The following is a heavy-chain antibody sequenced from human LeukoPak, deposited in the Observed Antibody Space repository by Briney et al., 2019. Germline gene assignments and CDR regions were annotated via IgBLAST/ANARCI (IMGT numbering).Heavy chain of an antibody. Sequence: GGSLRLSCAASGFTFSDYTMNWVRQAPGKGLEWVSFITSGSNYIYYADSVKGRFTISRDNAKNSLSLQMNSLRADDTAVYYCAREGIVVLPYYFDYWGQGSLVTVSS. CDR2: ITSGSNYI. D-gene: IGHD3-10*01. J-gene: IGHJ4*02. CDR1: GFTFSDYT. CDR3: AREGIVVLPYYFDY. V-gene: IGHV3-21*01.